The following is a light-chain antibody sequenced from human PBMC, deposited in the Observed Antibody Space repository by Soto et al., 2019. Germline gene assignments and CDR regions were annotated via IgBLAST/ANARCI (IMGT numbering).Light chain of an antibody. Sequence: EIVLTQSPGTLSLSPGERATLSCRASQSVSRQYLAWYQQKPGQAPRLLIFGASSRATDIPERFSGSVSGTEFTLTISRLEPEDFAVYYCQQYRRSPPLTFGGGTKVEIK. CDR1: QSVSRQY. CDR2: GAS. J-gene: IGKJ4*01. CDR3: QQYRRSPPLT. V-gene: IGKV3-20*01.